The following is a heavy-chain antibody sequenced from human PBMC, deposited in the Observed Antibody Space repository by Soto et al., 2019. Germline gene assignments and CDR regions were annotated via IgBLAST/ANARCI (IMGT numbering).Heavy chain of an antibody. Sequence: ASVKVSCKASGYTFTSYGISWVRQAPEQGLEWMGWISAYNGNTNYAQKLQGRVTMTTDTSTSTAYMELRSLRSDDTAVYYCARTVAIFIVGATYFDYWGQGTLVTVSS. V-gene: IGHV1-18*01. CDR3: ARTVAIFIVGATYFDY. D-gene: IGHD1-26*01. CDR1: GYTFTSYG. J-gene: IGHJ4*02. CDR2: ISAYNGNT.